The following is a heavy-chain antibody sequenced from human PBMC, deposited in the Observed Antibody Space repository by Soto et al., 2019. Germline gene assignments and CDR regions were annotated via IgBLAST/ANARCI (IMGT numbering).Heavy chain of an antibody. V-gene: IGHV3-48*02. J-gene: IGHJ4*02. Sequence: EVQLVESGGNLVQPGGSLRLSCAASGFRFSIYSMNWVRQAPGKGLEWSAYITSDTKTIKYADSVKGLFTISRDNGKNSVYSQMSSLRDEETAVFYCARSVEGYFDYWGQGTVDTVSA. CDR2: ITSDTKTI. CDR3: ARSVEGYFDY. CDR1: GFRFSIYS.